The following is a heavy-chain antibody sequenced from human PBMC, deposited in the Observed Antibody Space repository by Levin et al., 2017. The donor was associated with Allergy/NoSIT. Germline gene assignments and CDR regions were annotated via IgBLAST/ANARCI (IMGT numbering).Heavy chain of an antibody. D-gene: IGHD6-19*01. CDR3: ARVQEGYSSGWPGDY. J-gene: IGHJ4*02. CDR2: ISSSSSYI. Sequence: ETLSLTCAASGFTFSSYSMNWVRQAPGKGLEWVSSISSSSSYIYYADSVKGRFTISRDNAKNSLYLQMNSLRAEDTAVYYCARVQEGYSSGWPGDYWGQGTLVTVSS. CDR1: GFTFSSYS. V-gene: IGHV3-21*01.